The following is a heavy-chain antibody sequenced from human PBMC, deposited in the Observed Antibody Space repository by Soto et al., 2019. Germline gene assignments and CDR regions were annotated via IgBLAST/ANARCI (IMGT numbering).Heavy chain of an antibody. CDR1: GGTFSSYS. CDR3: ARDGGTHSGGIDY. D-gene: IGHD1-26*01. V-gene: IGHV1-69*01. Sequence: QVQLVQSGAEVKKPGSSVKFSCKASGGTFSSYSINWVRQAPGQGLEWMGEIIPIFGTANYAQKFQGRVTITADESTSTAYMELSSLRSEDTAVYYCARDGGTHSGGIDYWGQGTLVTVSS. J-gene: IGHJ4*02. CDR2: IIPIFGTA.